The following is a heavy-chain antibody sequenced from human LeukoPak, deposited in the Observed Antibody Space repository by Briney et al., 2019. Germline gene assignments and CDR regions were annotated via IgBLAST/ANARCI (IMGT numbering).Heavy chain of an antibody. CDR2: IIPIFGTA. CDR3: ARPITIFGVVITYFDY. CDR1: GGTFSSCA. V-gene: IGHV1-69*05. J-gene: IGHJ4*02. Sequence: SVKVSCKASGGTFSSCAISWVRQAPGQGLEWMGGIIPIFGTANYAQKFRGRVTITTDESTSTAYMELSSLRSEDTAVYYCARPITIFGVVITYFDYWGQGTLATVSS. D-gene: IGHD3-3*01.